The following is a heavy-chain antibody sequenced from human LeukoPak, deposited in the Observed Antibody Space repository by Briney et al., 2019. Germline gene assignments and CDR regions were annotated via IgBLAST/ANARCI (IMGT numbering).Heavy chain of an antibody. Sequence: GGSLRLSCAASGFTFSSYWMHWVRQAPGKGLVWVSRINSDGCSTSYADSVKGRFTISRDNAKNTLYLQMNSLRAEDTAVYYCAREGVWRQQLVDYYYGMDVWGQGTTVTVSS. CDR1: GFTFSSYW. CDR3: AREGVWRQQLVDYYYGMDV. J-gene: IGHJ6*02. D-gene: IGHD6-13*01. CDR2: INSDGCST. V-gene: IGHV3-74*01.